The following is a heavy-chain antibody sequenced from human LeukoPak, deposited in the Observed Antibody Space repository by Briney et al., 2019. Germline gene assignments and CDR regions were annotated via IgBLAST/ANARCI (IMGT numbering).Heavy chain of an antibody. Sequence: PGGSLRLSCSASGLTFSSYNMHWVRQAPGRGLESVSALNTVGDITYYADSVKGRFTISRDNSKNTLYLQMRTLRIEDTAMYYCVTSWYCAGGTCYSGADPYWGRGTLVTVSS. CDR2: LNTVGDIT. D-gene: IGHD2-15*01. CDR1: GLTFSSYN. V-gene: IGHV3-64D*09. CDR3: VTSWYCAGGTCYSGADPY. J-gene: IGHJ4*02.